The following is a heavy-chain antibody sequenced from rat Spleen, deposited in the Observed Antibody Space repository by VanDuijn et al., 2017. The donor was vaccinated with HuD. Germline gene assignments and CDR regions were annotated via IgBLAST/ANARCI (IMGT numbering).Heavy chain of an antibody. V-gene: IGHV2-1*01. CDR2: IWGDGST. Sequence: QVQLKESGPGLVQPSQTLSLTCTVSGFSLTSYHVSWVRQPPGKGLEWMGGIWGDGSTDYNSALKSRLSISRDTSKSQVFLKMNSLQTDDTAIYFCTQYYSSYIYGRYFDYWGQGVMVTVSS. CDR1: GFSLTSYH. CDR3: TQYYSSYIYGRYFDY. J-gene: IGHJ2*01. D-gene: IGHD1-2*01.